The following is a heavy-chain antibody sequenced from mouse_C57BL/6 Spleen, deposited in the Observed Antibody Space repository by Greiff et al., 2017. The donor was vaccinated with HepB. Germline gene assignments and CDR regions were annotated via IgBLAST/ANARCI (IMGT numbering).Heavy chain of an antibody. V-gene: IGHV1-26*01. CDR3: AREDYGSNWFAY. D-gene: IGHD1-1*01. J-gene: IGHJ3*01. Sequence: VQLQQSGPELVKPGASVKISCKASGYTFTDYYMNWVKQSHGKSLEWIGDINPNNGGTSYNQKFKGKATLTVDKSSSTAYMELRSLTSEDSAVYYCAREDYGSNWFAYWGQGTLVTVSA. CDR2: INPNNGGT. CDR1: GYTFTDYY.